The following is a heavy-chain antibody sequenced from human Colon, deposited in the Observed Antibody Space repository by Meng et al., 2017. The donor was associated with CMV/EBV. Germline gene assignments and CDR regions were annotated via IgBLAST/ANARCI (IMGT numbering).Heavy chain of an antibody. Sequence: SCGASGFRFSDYWMSWVRQAPGKGLEWVANIKPDGSERRYVDSVKGRFTISRDNAKSSLYLQMNTLRGEDTAVYYCLRDYGGSWGQGTLVTVSS. CDR1: GFRFSDYW. CDR2: IKPDGSER. J-gene: IGHJ4*02. CDR3: LRDYGGS. D-gene: IGHD3-3*01. V-gene: IGHV3-7*01.